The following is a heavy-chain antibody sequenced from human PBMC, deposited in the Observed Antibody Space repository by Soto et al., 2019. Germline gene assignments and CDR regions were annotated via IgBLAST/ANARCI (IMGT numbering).Heavy chain of an antibody. J-gene: IGHJ4*02. CDR3: LSAGSAVS. CDR2: INYDGSEK. CDR1: GFTLSNYW. Sequence: GGSLRLSCAASGFTLSNYWMTWVRQAPGKGLEWVANINYDGSEKNYVDSVKGRSTISRDNTRNSLALQMNTLRAEDTAVYYCLSAGSAVSWGQGTLVTVSS. D-gene: IGHD3-10*01. V-gene: IGHV3-7*05.